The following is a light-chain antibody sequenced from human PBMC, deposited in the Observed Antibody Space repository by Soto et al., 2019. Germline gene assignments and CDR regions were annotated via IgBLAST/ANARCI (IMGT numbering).Light chain of an antibody. CDR1: QSIVSH. Sequence: EMVMTQSPATLSVSPVERVTLSSRASQSIVSHLAWHQQKPGQAPRLLIHGASSRATGIPDRFSGSGSGTDFTLTISRLEPEDFAVYYCQQYGSSLRTFGQGTKVDIK. V-gene: IGKV3-20*01. J-gene: IGKJ1*01. CDR3: QQYGSSLRT. CDR2: GAS.